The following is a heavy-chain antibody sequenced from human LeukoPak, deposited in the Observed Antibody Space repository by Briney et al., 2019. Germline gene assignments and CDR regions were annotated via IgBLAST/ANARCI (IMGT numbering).Heavy chain of an antibody. D-gene: IGHD3-22*01. V-gene: IGHV3-15*01. CDR2: IKSKADGGTS. CDR3: TRNYYDRTGSLFY. CDR1: GFTFSNAW. Sequence: GGSLRLSCVASGFTFSNAWMTWVRQAPGKGLEWVGRIKSKADGGTSDHAAPVKGRFNISRDDSKNTLYLQMNSLKTEDTAVYFCTRNYYDRTGSLFYWGQGTLATVSS. J-gene: IGHJ4*02.